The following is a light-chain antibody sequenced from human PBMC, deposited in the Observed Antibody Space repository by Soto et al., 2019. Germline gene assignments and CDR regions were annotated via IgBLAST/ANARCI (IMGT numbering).Light chain of an antibody. CDR1: QSISSW. V-gene: IGKV1-5*03. J-gene: IGKJ4*01. CDR2: KAS. Sequence: DIQMTQSPSTLSASVGDRVTITCRASQSISSWLAWYQQKPGKAPKLLIYKASNIESGVPSRFSGSGAGTEFTLTIISLQPDDFATYYCQQYNSYPLTFGGGTKVEIK. CDR3: QQYNSYPLT.